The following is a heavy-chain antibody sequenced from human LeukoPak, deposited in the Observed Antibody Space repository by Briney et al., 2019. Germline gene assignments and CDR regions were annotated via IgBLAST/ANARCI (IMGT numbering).Heavy chain of an antibody. CDR1: GYTFTGYY. CDR3: ARDKTTVTTINWFDP. V-gene: IGHV1-2*02. D-gene: IGHD4-17*01. J-gene: IGHJ5*02. Sequence: ASVKVSCKASGYTFTGYYMHWVRQAPGQRLEWLGWINPNSGGTNYAQKFQGRVTMTRDTSISTAYMELSRLRSDDTAVYYCARDKTTVTTINWFDPWGQGTLVTVSS. CDR2: INPNSGGT.